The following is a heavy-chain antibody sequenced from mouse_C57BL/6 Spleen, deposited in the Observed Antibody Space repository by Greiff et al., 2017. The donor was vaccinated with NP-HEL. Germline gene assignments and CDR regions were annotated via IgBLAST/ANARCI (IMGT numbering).Heavy chain of an antibody. Sequence: VQLQQPGAELVKPGASVKLSCKASGYTFTSYWMHWVKQRPGRGLEWIGRLDPNSGGTKYTEKFKSKATLTVDKPSSPAYLQLSRLTSEDSAVYSCARSRELTGPWFAYWGQGTLVTVSA. CDR1: GYTFTSYW. J-gene: IGHJ3*01. D-gene: IGHD4-1*01. CDR2: LDPNSGGT. V-gene: IGHV1-72*01. CDR3: ARSRELTGPWFAY.